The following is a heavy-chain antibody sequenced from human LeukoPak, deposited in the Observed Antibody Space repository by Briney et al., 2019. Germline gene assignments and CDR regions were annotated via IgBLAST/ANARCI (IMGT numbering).Heavy chain of an antibody. J-gene: IGHJ5*02. CDR1: GFTFSSYA. Sequence: PGRSLRLSCAASGFTFSSYAMHWVRQAPGKGLEWVAVISYDGSNKYYADSVKGRFTISRDNSKNTLYLQMNSLRAEDTAVYYCARDPGYCSSTSCYNGRHWFAPWGQGTLVTVSS. D-gene: IGHD2-2*02. CDR2: ISYDGSNK. CDR3: ARDPGYCSSTSCYNGRHWFAP. V-gene: IGHV3-30*01.